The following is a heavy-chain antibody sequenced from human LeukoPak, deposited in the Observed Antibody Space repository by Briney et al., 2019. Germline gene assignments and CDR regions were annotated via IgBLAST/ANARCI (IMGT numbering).Heavy chain of an antibody. CDR1: GFTFRDSA. CDR2: ISTDGSRI. J-gene: IGHJ4*02. CDR3: TRGLAISTSGWYDTFDY. Sequence: PGVSLRLSCAASGFTFRDSARYWVRQAPGKGLEYVSVISTDGSRIYYADSVKGRFTISRDNSKNTLYLQMGSLRAEDMAVYYCTRGLAISTSGWYDTFDYWGQGALVTVSS. V-gene: IGHV3-64*02. D-gene: IGHD6-19*01.